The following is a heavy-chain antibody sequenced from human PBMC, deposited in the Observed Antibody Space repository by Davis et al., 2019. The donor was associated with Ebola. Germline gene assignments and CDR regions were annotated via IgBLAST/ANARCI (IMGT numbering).Heavy chain of an antibody. V-gene: IGHV3-23*01. J-gene: IGHJ4*02. CDR1: GFIFNDYA. Sequence: GGSLRLSCAASGFIFNDYAMSWVRQAPGKGLEWVSSISGSGGTTYYADSVEGRFTISRDNSRHPVFLQMNSLRAEDTALYYCVKGGGYFDTSGYPFDYWGQGTLVTVSS. CDR2: ISGSGGTT. D-gene: IGHD3-22*01. CDR3: VKGGGYFDTSGYPFDY.